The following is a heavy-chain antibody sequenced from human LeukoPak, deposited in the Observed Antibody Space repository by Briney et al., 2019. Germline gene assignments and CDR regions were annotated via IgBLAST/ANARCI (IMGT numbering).Heavy chain of an antibody. CDR1: GFTFSSYG. CDR2: IWYDGSNK. CDR3: ARGYCSSSCYGYYYYGMDV. V-gene: IGHV3-33*01. J-gene: IGHJ6*02. D-gene: IGHD2-2*01. Sequence: PGGSLRLSCAASGFTFSSYGMHWVRLAPGKGLEWVAVIWYDGSNKYYADSVKGRFTISRDNSKNTLYLQMNSLRAEDTAVYYCARGYCSSSCYGYYYYGMDVWGQGTTVTVSS.